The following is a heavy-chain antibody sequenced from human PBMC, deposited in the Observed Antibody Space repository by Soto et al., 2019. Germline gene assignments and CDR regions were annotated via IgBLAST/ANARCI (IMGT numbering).Heavy chain of an antibody. CDR1: GYTFTSYG. Sequence: ASVKVSCKASGYTFTSYGISWVRQAPGQGLEWMGWISAYNGNTNYAQKLQGRVTMTTDTSTSTAYMELRSLRSDDTAVYYCARVREDIVVVVAATLDYWGQGTLVTVSS. V-gene: IGHV1-18*01. CDR2: ISAYNGNT. J-gene: IGHJ4*02. CDR3: ARVREDIVVVVAATLDY. D-gene: IGHD2-15*01.